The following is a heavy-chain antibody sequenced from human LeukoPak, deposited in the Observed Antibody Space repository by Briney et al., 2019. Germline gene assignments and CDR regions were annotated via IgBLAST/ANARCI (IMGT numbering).Heavy chain of an antibody. CDR2: IYTSGST. CDR3: ARADGYNAFDY. V-gene: IGHV4-61*02. CDR1: GGSISSGSYY. D-gene: IGHD5-24*01. Sequence: SETLSLTCTVSGGSISSGSYYWSWIRQPAGKGLEWIGRIYTSGSTNYSPSLKSRVTISVDTSKSQFSLKLSSVTAADTAVYYCARADGYNAFDYWGQGTLVTVSS. J-gene: IGHJ4*02.